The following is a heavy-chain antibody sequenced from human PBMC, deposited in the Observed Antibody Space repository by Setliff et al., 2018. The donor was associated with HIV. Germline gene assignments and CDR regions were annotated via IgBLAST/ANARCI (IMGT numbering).Heavy chain of an antibody. CDR3: AADPQTGTTAYDAFDI. Sequence: SVKVSCKASGFTFTNSAVQWVRQSREQRLGWIGWIVVGSGNTNYPQKFQERVTITRDMSTSRAYMELSGLRTEDTAVYYCAADPQTGTTAYDAFDIWGQGTVVTVSS. J-gene: IGHJ3*02. CDR2: IVVGSGNT. V-gene: IGHV1-58*01. D-gene: IGHD1-7*01. CDR1: GFTFTNSA.